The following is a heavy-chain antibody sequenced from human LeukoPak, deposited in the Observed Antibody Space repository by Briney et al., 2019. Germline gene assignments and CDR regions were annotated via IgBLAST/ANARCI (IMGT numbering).Heavy chain of an antibody. CDR2: ISSSSSYI. Sequence: GGSLRLSCAASGFTFSSYSMNWVRQAPGKGREWVSSISSSSSYIYYADSVKGRFTISRDNSKNSLYLQMNSLRAEDTAVYYCARDHRDGQIDYWGQGTLVTVSS. CDR1: GFTFSSYS. J-gene: IGHJ4*02. CDR3: ARDHRDGQIDY. V-gene: IGHV3-21*01.